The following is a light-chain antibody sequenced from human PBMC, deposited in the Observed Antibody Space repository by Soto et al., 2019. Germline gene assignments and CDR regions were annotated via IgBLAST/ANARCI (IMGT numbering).Light chain of an antibody. V-gene: IGKV3-20*01. CDR1: QSVSSNS. J-gene: IGKJ2*01. CDR2: GAS. Sequence: EIVLTQSPGTLSLSPGERATLSYRASQSVSSNSLAWYQQKPGQAPRLLIYGASSRAAGIPDRFSGSGSGTDFTLTISRLEPEDFAVYYCQQYGSSPYTFGQGTKLEIK. CDR3: QQYGSSPYT.